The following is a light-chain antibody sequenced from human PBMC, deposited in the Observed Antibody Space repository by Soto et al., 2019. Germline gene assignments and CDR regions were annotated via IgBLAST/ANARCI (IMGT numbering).Light chain of an antibody. CDR2: DVS. Sequence: QSALAQPASVSGSPGQSITISCTGTSCDVGRYNYVSWFQQHPGKAPKLLIYDVSNWPSGVSDRFSGSKSGNTASLTISGLQAEDEADYYCSSFTTSSTFVFGTGTKVTVL. CDR1: SCDVGRYNY. V-gene: IGLV2-14*01. CDR3: SSFTTSSTFV. J-gene: IGLJ1*01.